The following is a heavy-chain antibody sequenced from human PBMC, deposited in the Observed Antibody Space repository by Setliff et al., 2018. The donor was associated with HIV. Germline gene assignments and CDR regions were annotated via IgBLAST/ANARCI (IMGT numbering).Heavy chain of an antibody. CDR2: VSGRGDSI. V-gene: IGHV3-48*04. Sequence: PGGSLRLSCAGSGFTFSSYSLNWVRQAPGKGLEWVSYVSGRGDSIYYADSVKGRFTISRDNAKSSVLLQMNSLRVEDTTVYFCAAQGVLWGQGTQVTVSS. CDR3: AAQGVL. CDR1: GFTFSSYS. J-gene: IGHJ4*02.